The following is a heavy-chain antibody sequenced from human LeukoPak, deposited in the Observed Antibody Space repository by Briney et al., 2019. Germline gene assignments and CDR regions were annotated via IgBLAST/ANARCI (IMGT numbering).Heavy chain of an antibody. D-gene: IGHD5-24*01. V-gene: IGHV1-46*01. J-gene: IGHJ4*02. Sequence: ASVKVSCKASGYTFTSYYMHWVRQAPGQGLEWMGIINPSGGSTSYAQKFQGRVTMTRDTSISTAYMELSRLRSDDTAVYYCARDGARRDGYDLFDYWGQGTLVTVSS. CDR3: ARDGARRDGYDLFDY. CDR2: INPSGGST. CDR1: GYTFTSYY.